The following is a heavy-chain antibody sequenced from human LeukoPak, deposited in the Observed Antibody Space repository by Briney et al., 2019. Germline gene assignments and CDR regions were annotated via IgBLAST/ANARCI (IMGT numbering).Heavy chain of an antibody. CDR3: AKDLNYYDIRGPDY. V-gene: IGHV3-23*01. D-gene: IGHD3-22*01. CDR2: ISPSGDIT. CDR1: GFTFSNHG. J-gene: IGHJ4*02. Sequence: GGSLRLSCAASGFTFSNHGMNWVRRAPGKGLEWVSGISPSGDITYYADSVKGRFTISRDNSKNTLYLQMNSLRAEDTAVYYCAKDLNYYDIRGPDYWGQGTLVTVSS.